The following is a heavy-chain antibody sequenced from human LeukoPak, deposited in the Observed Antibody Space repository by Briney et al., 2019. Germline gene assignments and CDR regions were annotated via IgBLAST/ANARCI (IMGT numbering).Heavy chain of an antibody. J-gene: IGHJ3*02. CDR2: INHSGST. Sequence: SETLSLTCAVYGGSFSGYYWSWIRQPPGKGLEWIGEINHSGSTNYNPSLKSRVTISVDTSKNQFSLKLSSVTAADTAVYYCARHGRIVGATVYAFDIWGQGTMVTVSS. V-gene: IGHV4-34*01. CDR1: GGSFSGYY. D-gene: IGHD1-26*01. CDR3: ARHGRIVGATVYAFDI.